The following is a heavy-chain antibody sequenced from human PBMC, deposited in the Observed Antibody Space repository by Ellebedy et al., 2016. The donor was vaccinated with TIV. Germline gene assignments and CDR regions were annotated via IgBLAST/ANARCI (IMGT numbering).Heavy chain of an antibody. D-gene: IGHD3-10*02. V-gene: IGHV3-7*01. J-gene: IGHJ5*02. Sequence: GESLKISCAASGFTFSSDWMSWVRQAPGKGLELVANIKQDGSEKYYLDSVKGRFTISRDNAKNSLYLQMNSLRAEDTAMYYCAGIDDVRFEPWGQGTLVSVSS. CDR1: GFTFSSDW. CDR2: IKQDGSEK. CDR3: AGIDDVRFEP.